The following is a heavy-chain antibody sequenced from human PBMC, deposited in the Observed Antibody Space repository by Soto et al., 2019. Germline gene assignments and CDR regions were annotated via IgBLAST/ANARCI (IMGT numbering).Heavy chain of an antibody. CDR3: AKKFSDYSPRGPFFGY. J-gene: IGHJ4*02. CDR2: ISFDGTNK. Sequence: GGSLRLSCAASGFTFSSYGIHWVRQAPGKGLEWVAVISFDGTNKYYADSVRGRFTISRDNSKNTLFLQLNNLRGEDTAVYFCAKKFSDYSPRGPFFGYCGLGTLVTVSS. D-gene: IGHD3-3*02. V-gene: IGHV3-30*18. CDR1: GFTFSSYG.